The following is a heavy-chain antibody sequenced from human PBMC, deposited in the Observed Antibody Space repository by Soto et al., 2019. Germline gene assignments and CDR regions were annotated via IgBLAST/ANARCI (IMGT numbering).Heavy chain of an antibody. V-gene: IGHV3-48*02. Sequence: EVHLVESGGGSVQPGGSLRLSCAGSGFTFNSYSMHWVRQAPGKGLEWVSYITGSSSAIYYADSVKGRFTISRDNAKNSLSLQMNSLRDEDTAVYYCARGYCDGGSCYPGIYCGQGTLVSVSS. CDR1: GFTFNSYS. D-gene: IGHD2-15*01. CDR3: ARGYCDGGSCYPGIY. J-gene: IGHJ4*02. CDR2: ITGSSSAI.